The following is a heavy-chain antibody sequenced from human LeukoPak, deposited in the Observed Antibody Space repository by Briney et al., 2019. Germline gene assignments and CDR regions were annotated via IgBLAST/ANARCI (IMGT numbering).Heavy chain of an antibody. CDR3: PIFPGR. CDR1: GFSVINAW. Sequence: MTGGSLRLSCAASGFSVINAWMSWVRQAPAQGLEWVGRIKSRADGGTTGYAAPVEGRFSISRDDSENTLYLQMNSLQIGDTALYYCPIFPGRWGQGTLVTVSS. J-gene: IGHJ4*02. CDR2: IKSRADGGTT. V-gene: IGHV3-15*05. D-gene: IGHD3-3*01.